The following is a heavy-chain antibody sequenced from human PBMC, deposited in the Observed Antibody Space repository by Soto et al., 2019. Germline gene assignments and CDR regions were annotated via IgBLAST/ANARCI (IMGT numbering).Heavy chain of an antibody. CDR3: ARGSDAFDI. D-gene: IGHD3-10*01. V-gene: IGHV3-48*02. CDR1: GFTFSSYS. Sequence: EVQLVESGGGLVQPGGSLRLSCAASGFTFSSYSMNWVRQAPGKGLEWVSYISRGSAAIYYADSVKGRFTVSRDNAKNSLYLQMNSLRDEDTAVYCCARGSDAFDIWGQGTMSTVSS. J-gene: IGHJ3*02. CDR2: ISRGSAAI.